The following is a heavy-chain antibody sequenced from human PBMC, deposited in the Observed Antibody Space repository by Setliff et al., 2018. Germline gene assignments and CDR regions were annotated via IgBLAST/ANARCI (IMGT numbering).Heavy chain of an antibody. CDR1: GYTFTDYY. Sequence: ASVKVSCKASGYTFTDYYIHWGRQAPGQGLEWMGGFDPEDGETIYAQKFQGRVTMTEDTSTDTAYMELSSLRSEDTAVYYCAFNSGWYGYYFDYWGQGTLVTVSS. J-gene: IGHJ4*02. V-gene: IGHV1-24*01. D-gene: IGHD6-19*01. CDR2: FDPEDGET. CDR3: AFNSGWYGYYFDY.